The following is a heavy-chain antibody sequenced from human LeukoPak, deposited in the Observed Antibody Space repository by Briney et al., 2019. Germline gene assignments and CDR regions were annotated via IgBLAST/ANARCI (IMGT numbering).Heavy chain of an antibody. J-gene: IGHJ5*02. Sequence: GSVKVSCKASGYTFTGYYMHWVRPAPGQGLEWMGWINPNSGGTNYAQKFQGRVTMTRDTSISTAYMELSRLRSDDTAVYYCAREWVDTAMVTTLNWFDPWGQGTLVTVSS. D-gene: IGHD5-18*01. CDR3: AREWVDTAMVTTLNWFDP. CDR1: GYTFTGYY. V-gene: IGHV1-2*02. CDR2: INPNSGGT.